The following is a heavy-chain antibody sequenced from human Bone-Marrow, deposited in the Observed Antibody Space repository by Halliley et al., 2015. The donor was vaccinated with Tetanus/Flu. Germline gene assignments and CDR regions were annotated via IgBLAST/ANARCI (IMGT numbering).Heavy chain of an antibody. Sequence: TQYYADSVKGRFTISRDDANNSLYLQMNSLRGEDTAVYFCARNFDYNILTGVYYYYHGLDVWGQGTTVTVS. V-gene: IGHV3-48*01. CDR3: ARNFDYNILTGVYYYYHGLDV. CDR2: TQ. D-gene: IGHD3-9*01. J-gene: IGHJ6*02.